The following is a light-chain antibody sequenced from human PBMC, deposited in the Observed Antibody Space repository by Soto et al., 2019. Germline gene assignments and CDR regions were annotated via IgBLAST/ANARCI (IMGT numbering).Light chain of an antibody. J-gene: IGKJ1*01. CDR2: GAF. CDR1: QSVSST. V-gene: IGKV3-15*01. CDR3: QQYNDWPLT. Sequence: EILMTQSPVSLSVSPGERATLSCRASQSVSSTLAWYQQKPGQAPSLLIYGAFTRATGIPARFSGTGSGTEFTLTISSLQSEDFALYYCQQYNDWPLTFGQGTKVDI.